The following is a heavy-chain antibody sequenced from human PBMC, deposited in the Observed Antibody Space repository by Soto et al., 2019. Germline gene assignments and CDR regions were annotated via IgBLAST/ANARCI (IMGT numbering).Heavy chain of an antibody. Sequence: QVQLVQSGAEVKKPGASVKVSCKASGYNFTSFSLHWVRQAPGQRLEWMGWINAANGNTRYSHKFLARVTISTDKSAKTDYMELSSLTSEDTAVYYCARSRGNNRLFYFDFWGQGTPVTVSS. CDR1: GYNFTSFS. CDR2: INAANGNT. V-gene: IGHV1-3*01. D-gene: IGHD1-1*01. J-gene: IGHJ4*02. CDR3: ARSRGNNRLFYFDF.